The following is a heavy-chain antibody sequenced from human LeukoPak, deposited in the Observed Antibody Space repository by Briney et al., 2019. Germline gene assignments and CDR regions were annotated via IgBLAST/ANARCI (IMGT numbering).Heavy chain of an antibody. CDR3: AKDLPIAAAGIDY. D-gene: IGHD6-13*01. V-gene: IGHV3-30*18. CDR2: ISYDGSNK. Sequence: GGSLRLSCAASGFTFSSYGMHWVRQAPGKGLEWVAVISYDGSNKYYADSVKGRFTISRDNSKNTLYLQMNSLRAEDTAVYYCAKDLPIAAAGIDYWGQGTLVTVPS. CDR1: GFTFSSYG. J-gene: IGHJ4*02.